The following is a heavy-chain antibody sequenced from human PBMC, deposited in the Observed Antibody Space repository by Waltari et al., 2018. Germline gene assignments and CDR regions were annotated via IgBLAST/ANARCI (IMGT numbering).Heavy chain of an antibody. J-gene: IGHJ4*02. D-gene: IGHD1-26*01. CDR1: GFTFSSYS. CDR3: ARGGGSRDYDY. CDR2: ISSSSSYI. V-gene: IGHV3-21*01. Sequence: EVQLVESGGGLVTPGGSLRLSCAASGFTFSSYSMNWVRQAPGKGLEWVSSISSSSSYIYYADSVKGRFTISRDNAKNSLYLQMNSLRAEDTAVYYCARGGGSRDYDYWGQGTLVTVSS.